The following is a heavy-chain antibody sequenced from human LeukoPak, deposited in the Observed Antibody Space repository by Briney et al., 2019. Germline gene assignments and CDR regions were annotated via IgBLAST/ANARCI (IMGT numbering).Heavy chain of an antibody. V-gene: IGHV1-2*02. J-gene: IGHJ3*02. Sequence: ASVKVSCKASGYTFTGYYMHWVRQAPGQGLEWMGWINPNSGGTNYAQKFQGRVTMTRDTSISTAYMELSRPRSDDTAVYYCAVYSSSWPDAFDIWGQGTMVTVSS. CDR2: INPNSGGT. CDR3: AVYSSSWPDAFDI. CDR1: GYTFTGYY. D-gene: IGHD6-13*01.